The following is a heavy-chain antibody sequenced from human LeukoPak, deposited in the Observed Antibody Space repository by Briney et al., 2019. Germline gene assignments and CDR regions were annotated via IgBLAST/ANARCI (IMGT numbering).Heavy chain of an antibody. CDR3: ARLLDNDGSGDPDTFDV. V-gene: IGHV4-59*11. CDR1: GDSLTGHY. D-gene: IGHD3-22*01. CDR2: VSYTGRT. Sequence: SETLSLTCTVSGDSLTGHYWSWIRQPPGKRLEWIGYVSYTGRTKYNPSLQSRVTISIDTSKSQFSLKLTSVTSADTAVYSCARLLDNDGSGDPDTFDVWGQGTTVIVSS. J-gene: IGHJ3*01.